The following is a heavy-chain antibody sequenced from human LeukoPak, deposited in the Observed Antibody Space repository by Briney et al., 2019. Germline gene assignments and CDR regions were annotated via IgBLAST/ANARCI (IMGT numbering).Heavy chain of an antibody. V-gene: IGHV6-1*01. J-gene: IGHJ3*02. CDR3: ARDLYSSGYDVFDI. CDR2: TYYRSKWYN. CDR1: GDSVSSNSAA. D-gene: IGHD6-19*01. Sequence: SQTLSLTCAISGDSVSSNSAAWNWIRQSPSRGLEWLGRTYYRSKWYNDYAVSVKSRITINPDTSKNQFSLKLSSVTAADTAVYYCARDLYSSGYDVFDIWGQGTMVTVSS.